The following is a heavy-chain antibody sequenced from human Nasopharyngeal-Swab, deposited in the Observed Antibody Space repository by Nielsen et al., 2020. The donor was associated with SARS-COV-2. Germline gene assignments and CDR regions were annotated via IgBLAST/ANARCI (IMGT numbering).Heavy chain of an antibody. CDR3: ARGFPLNYYGMDV. J-gene: IGHJ6*02. Sequence: SETLSLTCTVSGGSISSGGYYWSWIRQHPGKGLEWIGYIYYSGSTYYNPSLKSRVSISVDTSKNQFSLKLSSVTAADTAVYYCARGFPLNYYGMDVWGQGTTVTVSS. CDR1: GGSISSGGYY. V-gene: IGHV4-31*03. CDR2: IYYSGST.